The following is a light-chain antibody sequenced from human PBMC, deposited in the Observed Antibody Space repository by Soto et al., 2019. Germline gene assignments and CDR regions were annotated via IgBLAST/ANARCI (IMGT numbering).Light chain of an antibody. J-gene: IGKJ1*01. CDR3: QQYGSSPRT. V-gene: IGKV3-20*01. Sequence: EIVLTQSPGTLSLSPGERATLSCRASQSVSSSYLAWYQQKPGQAPWLLIYGASSRATGIPDRFSGSGSGTDFPLTISRLEPEDFAVYYCQQYGSSPRTFGQGTKVEIK. CDR1: QSVSSSY. CDR2: GAS.